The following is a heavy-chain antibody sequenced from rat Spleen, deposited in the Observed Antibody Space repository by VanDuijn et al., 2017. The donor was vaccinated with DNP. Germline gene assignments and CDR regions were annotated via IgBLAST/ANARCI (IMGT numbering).Heavy chain of an antibody. V-gene: IGHV3-1*01. CDR2: ISYSGST. J-gene: IGHJ2*01. CDR3: AGRPPPTRGPFDY. D-gene: IGHD1-4*01. Sequence: EVQLQESGPGLVKPSQSLSLTCSVTGYSITSNYWGWIRKFPGNKMEWIGHISYSGSTSYNPSLKSRISITRDTSKNQFFLQLNSVTTEDKAKYYCAGRPPPTRGPFDYWGQGVMVTVSS. CDR1: GYSITSNY.